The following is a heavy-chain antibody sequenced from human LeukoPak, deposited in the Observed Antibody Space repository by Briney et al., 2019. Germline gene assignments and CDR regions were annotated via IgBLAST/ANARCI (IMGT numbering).Heavy chain of an antibody. CDR1: GGSFSGYY. V-gene: IGHV4-34*01. CDR2: INHSGST. Sequence: SETLSLTCAVYGGSFSGYYWSWIRQPPGKGLEWIGEINHSGSTNYNPSLKSRVTISVDTSKNQFSPKLSSVTAADTAVYYCARARGWGAYYFDYWGQGTLVTVSS. CDR3: ARARGWGAYYFDY. D-gene: IGHD3-10*01. J-gene: IGHJ4*02.